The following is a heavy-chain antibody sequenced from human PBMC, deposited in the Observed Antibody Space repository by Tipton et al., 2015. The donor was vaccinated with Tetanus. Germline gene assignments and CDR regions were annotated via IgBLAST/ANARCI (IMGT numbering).Heavy chain of an antibody. Sequence: TLSLTCTVSGGSISSSSYYWGWIRQPPGKGLEWIGSIYYSVTTYYNPSLKSRVTLSVDTSKNQFSLKLSSVTAADTAVYYCARLSTYSSAWLAYNWFDPWGQGTLVTVPS. CDR1: GGSISSSSYY. V-gene: IGHV4-39*01. J-gene: IGHJ5*02. D-gene: IGHD6-19*01. CDR3: ARLSTYSSAWLAYNWFDP. CDR2: IYYSVTT.